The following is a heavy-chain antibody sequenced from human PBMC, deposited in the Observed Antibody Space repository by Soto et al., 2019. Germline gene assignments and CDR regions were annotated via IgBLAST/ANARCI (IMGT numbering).Heavy chain of an antibody. CDR3: ARGPSGDKVHY. CDR2: IFDSGTT. J-gene: IGHJ4*02. CDR1: GGSITSDYSC. D-gene: IGHD7-27*01. Sequence: QVQLQESGPGLVKPSQTLSLTCTVSGGSITSDYSCWSWIRQPPGEGLEWIGHIFDSGTTYTNPSPRSQVAIPLDTSKNHFSLTLSSVTAADTAVYYCARGPSGDKVHYWGQGALVTVSS. V-gene: IGHV4-30-4*01.